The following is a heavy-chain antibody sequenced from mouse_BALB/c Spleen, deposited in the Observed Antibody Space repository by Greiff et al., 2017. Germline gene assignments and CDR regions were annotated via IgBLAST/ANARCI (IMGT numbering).Heavy chain of an antibody. CDR1: GFTFSSYT. V-gene: IGHV5-12-2*01. CDR3: ARHDYYGYVYYFDY. J-gene: IGHJ2*01. D-gene: IGHD1-2*01. Sequence: EVMLVESGGGLVQPGGSLKLSCAASGFTFSSYTMSWVRQTPEKRLEWVAYISNGGGSTYYPDTVTGRFTISRDNAKNTLYLQMSSLKSEDTAMYYCARHDYYGYVYYFDYWGQGTTLTVSS. CDR2: ISNGGGST.